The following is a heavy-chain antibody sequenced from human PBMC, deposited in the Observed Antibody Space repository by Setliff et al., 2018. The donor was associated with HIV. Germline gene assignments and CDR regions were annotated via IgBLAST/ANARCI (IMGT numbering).Heavy chain of an antibody. Sequence: SETLSLTCTVSGGSITSSYWSWIRQPAGKGLEWIGRVYTSGSTNYNPSLKSRVTMSIDTSKKQFSLKLASVTAADTAVYYCARGGSYDTFDYWGQGTLVTGSS. D-gene: IGHD3-22*01. CDR3: ARGGSYDTFDY. V-gene: IGHV4-4*07. J-gene: IGHJ4*02. CDR1: GGSITSSY. CDR2: VYTSGST.